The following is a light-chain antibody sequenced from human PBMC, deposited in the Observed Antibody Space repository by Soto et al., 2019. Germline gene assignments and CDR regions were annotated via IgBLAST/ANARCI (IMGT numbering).Light chain of an antibody. CDR1: SSDVGANNDY. V-gene: IGLV2-8*01. J-gene: IGLJ1*01. Sequence: QSVLTQPPSASGSPGQSVTISCTGTSSDVGANNDYVSWYQQHPGKVPKLMIYEVSKRPPGVPDRFSGSKSANTASLTVSGLQADDEADYYCSSYAGSDNFVFGTGTKVTVL. CDR2: EVS. CDR3: SSYAGSDNFV.